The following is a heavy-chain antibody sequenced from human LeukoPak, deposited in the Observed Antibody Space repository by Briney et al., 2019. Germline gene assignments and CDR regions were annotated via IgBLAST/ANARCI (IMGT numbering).Heavy chain of an antibody. J-gene: IGHJ4*02. V-gene: IGHV3-30*02. CDR1: GFTFSSYG. CDR3: AKEFPMVRLFDY. D-gene: IGHD5-18*01. CDR2: IRYDGSNK. Sequence: QPGGSLRLSCAASGFTFSSYGMHWVRQAPGKGLEWVAFIRYDGSNKYYADSVKGRFTISRDNSKNTLYLQMNSLRAEDTAVYYCAKEFPMVRLFDYWGQGTLVTVSS.